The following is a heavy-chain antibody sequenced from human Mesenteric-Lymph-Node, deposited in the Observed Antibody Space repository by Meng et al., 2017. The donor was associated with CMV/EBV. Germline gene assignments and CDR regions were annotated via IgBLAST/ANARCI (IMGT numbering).Heavy chain of an antibody. CDR2: INAGNGNT. V-gene: IGHV1-3*01. D-gene: IGHD3-10*01. Sequence: CKASGYTFTSYAMHWVRQAPGQRLEWMGWINAGNGNTKYSQKFQGRVTITRDTSASTAYMELSSLRSEDTAVYYCATVYSADSGSPDYWGQGTLVTVSS. J-gene: IGHJ4*02. CDR3: ATVYSADSGSPDY. CDR1: GYTFTSYA.